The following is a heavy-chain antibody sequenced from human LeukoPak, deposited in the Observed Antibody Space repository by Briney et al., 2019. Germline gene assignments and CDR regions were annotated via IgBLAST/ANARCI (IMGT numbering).Heavy chain of an antibody. CDR1: GGTFSSYA. Sequence: SVKVSCKASGGTFSSYAISWVRQATGQGLEWMGGIIPIFGTANYAQKFQGRVTITTDESTSTAYMELSSLRSEDTAVYYCARRLQDPLVRGVNGDNWFDPWGQGTLVTVSS. CDR3: ARRLQDPLVRGVNGDNWFDP. V-gene: IGHV1-69*05. J-gene: IGHJ5*02. CDR2: IIPIFGTA. D-gene: IGHD3-10*01.